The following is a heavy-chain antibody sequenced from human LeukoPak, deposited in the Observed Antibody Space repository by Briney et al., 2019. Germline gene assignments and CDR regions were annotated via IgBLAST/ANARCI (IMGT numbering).Heavy chain of an antibody. CDR2: IYYSGST. CDR1: GGSISSGGYY. Sequence: SQTLSLTCTVSGGSISSGGYYWSWIRQHPGKGLEWIGYIYYSGSTYYNPSLKSRVTISVDTSKNQFSLKLSSVTAADTAVYYCARGGGWPAPDIVVVVAAQDVWGQGTTVTVSS. CDR3: ARGGGWPAPDIVVVVAAQDV. D-gene: IGHD2-15*01. J-gene: IGHJ6*02. V-gene: IGHV4-31*03.